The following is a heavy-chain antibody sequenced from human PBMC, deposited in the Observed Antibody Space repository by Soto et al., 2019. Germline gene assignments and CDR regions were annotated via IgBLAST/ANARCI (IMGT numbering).Heavy chain of an antibody. CDR2: IYYSGST. D-gene: IGHD3-16*02. Sequence: QVQLQESGPGLVKPSQTLSLTCTVSGGSISSGGYYWSWIRQHPGKGLEWIGYIYYSGSTYYNPSLIRRATISVDASKNQFSLKLSSVTAADTAVYYCARGGDYDYVWGSYRYTPYFDYWGQGTLVTVSS. CDR3: ARGGDYDYVWGSYRYTPYFDY. J-gene: IGHJ4*02. CDR1: GGSISSGGYY. V-gene: IGHV4-31*03.